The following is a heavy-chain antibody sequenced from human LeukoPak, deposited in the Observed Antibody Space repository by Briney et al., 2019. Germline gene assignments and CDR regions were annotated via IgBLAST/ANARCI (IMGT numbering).Heavy chain of an antibody. Sequence: PGGSLRLSCAASGLTFSSYWMHWVRQAPGKGLVWVSRISSDGSRTSYADSVKGRFTIFRDNAKNTLYLQMNSLGAEDTAVYYCARALPPSVNTPWKWGQGTQVTVSS. CDR2: ISSDGSRT. D-gene: IGHD1-1*01. CDR3: ARALPPSVNTPWK. J-gene: IGHJ4*02. CDR1: GLTFSSYW. V-gene: IGHV3-74*01.